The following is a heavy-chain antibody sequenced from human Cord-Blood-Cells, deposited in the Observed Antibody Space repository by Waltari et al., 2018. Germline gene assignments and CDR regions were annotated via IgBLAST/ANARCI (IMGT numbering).Heavy chain of an antibody. D-gene: IGHD3-10*01. CDR1: GYSFSSYG. J-gene: IGHJ4*02. Sequence: EVQLVQSGAEVKKPGESLTISGKGSGYSFSSYGIGWVRQMPGKGLAWMGIIYPGDSDTRYSPSFQGQVTISADKSISTAYLQWSSLKASDTAMYYCARREFQKYYFDYWGQGTLVTVAS. CDR2: IYPGDSDT. CDR3: ARREFQKYYFDY. V-gene: IGHV5-51*01.